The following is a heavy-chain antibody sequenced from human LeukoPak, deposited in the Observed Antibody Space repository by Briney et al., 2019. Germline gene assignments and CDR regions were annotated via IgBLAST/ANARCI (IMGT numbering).Heavy chain of an antibody. CDR2: IIPIFGTA. D-gene: IGHD2-21*02. CDR1: GGTFSSYA. V-gene: IGHV1-69*01. Sequence: ASVKVSCKASGGTFSSYAISWVRQAPGQGLEWMGGIIPIFGTANYAQKFQGRVTITADESTSTAYMELSRLRSEDMAVYYCARGPACGGDCYFFDYWGQGTLVTVSS. CDR3: ARGPACGGDCYFFDY. J-gene: IGHJ4*02.